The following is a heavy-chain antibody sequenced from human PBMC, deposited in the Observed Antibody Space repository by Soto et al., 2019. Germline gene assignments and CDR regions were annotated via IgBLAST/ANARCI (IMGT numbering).Heavy chain of an antibody. CDR2: ISGSGGST. V-gene: IGHV3-23*01. J-gene: IGHJ5*02. CDR1: GFTFSSYA. CDR3: AKDSWQQLVSGWFDP. D-gene: IGHD6-13*01. Sequence: EVQLLESGGGLVQPGGSLRLSCAASGFTFSSYAMSWVRQAPGKGLEWVSAISGSGGSTYYADSVKGRFTISRDNSKNTLYLQMNSLRAEDTAVYYCAKDSWQQLVSGWFDPWGQGTLVTVYS.